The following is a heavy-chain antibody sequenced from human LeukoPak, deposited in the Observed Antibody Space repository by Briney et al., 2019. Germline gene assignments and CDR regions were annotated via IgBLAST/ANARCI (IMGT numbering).Heavy chain of an antibody. CDR3: AKSEYGDYPSWFDP. V-gene: IGHV3-23*01. J-gene: IGHJ5*02. CDR2: ISGSGGST. Sequence: GGSLELFCESSGFTLRNYYMSLVCQGPGKGLELVSAISGSGGSTYYADSVKGRFTISRDNSKNTLYLQMNSLRAEDTAVYYCAKSEYGDYPSWFDPWGQGTLVTVSS. D-gene: IGHD4-17*01. CDR1: GFTLRNYY.